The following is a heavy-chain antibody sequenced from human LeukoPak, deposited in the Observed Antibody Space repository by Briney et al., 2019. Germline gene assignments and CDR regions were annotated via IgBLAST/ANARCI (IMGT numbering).Heavy chain of an antibody. CDR1: GFTFNDYA. CDR3: AKATYYYDSSGLDY. CDR2: ISGDGGST. V-gene: IGHV3-43*02. J-gene: IGHJ4*02. D-gene: IGHD3-22*01. Sequence: GGSLRLSCAASGFTFNDYAMRWVRQAPGKGLEWVSLISGDGGSTYYADSVKGRFTISRDNSKNSLYLQMNTLRTEDTALYYCAKATYYYDSSGLDYWGQGTLVTVSS.